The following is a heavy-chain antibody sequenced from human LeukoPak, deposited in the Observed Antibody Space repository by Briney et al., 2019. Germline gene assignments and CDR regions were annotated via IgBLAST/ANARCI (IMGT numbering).Heavy chain of an antibody. CDR2: IYYSRST. Sequence: SETLSLTCAVSGGSISSSNWWCWVRQPPGKGLEWIGEIYYSRSTNYNPSLKSRVTISLDKSKNQFSLKLSSVTAADTAVYYCARIPYASSSGGVYWGQGTLVTVSS. D-gene: IGHD6-6*01. CDR1: GGSISSSNW. J-gene: IGHJ4*02. CDR3: ARIPYASSSGGVY. V-gene: IGHV4-4*02.